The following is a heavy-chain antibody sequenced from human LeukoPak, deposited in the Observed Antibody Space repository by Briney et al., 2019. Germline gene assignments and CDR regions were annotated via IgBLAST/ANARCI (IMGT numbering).Heavy chain of an antibody. CDR1: GFTFSNYA. V-gene: IGHV3-48*03. CDR3: ARDGPRSVSSSSYFDY. D-gene: IGHD6-13*01. J-gene: IGHJ4*02. Sequence: GGSLRLSCAASGFTFSNYAMTWVRQAPGKGLEWVSYISSSGSTTYYADSVKGRLTISRDNAKNSLYLQMNSLRAEDTAVYYCARDGPRSVSSSSYFDYWGQGTLVTVSS. CDR2: ISSSGSTT.